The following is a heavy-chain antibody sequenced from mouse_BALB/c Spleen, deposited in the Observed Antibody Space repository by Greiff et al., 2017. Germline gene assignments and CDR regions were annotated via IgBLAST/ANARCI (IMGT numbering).Heavy chain of an antibody. CDR1: GFTFSSFG. CDR3: ARGDYRYDVAY. CDR2: ISSGSSTI. J-gene: IGHJ3*01. D-gene: IGHD2-14*01. Sequence: EVQLVESGGGLVQPGGSRKLSCAASGFTFSSFGMHWVRQAPEKGLEWVAYISSGSSTIYYADTVKGRFTISRDNPKNTLFLQMTSLRSEDTAMYYCARGDYRYDVAYWGQGTLVTVSA. V-gene: IGHV5-17*02.